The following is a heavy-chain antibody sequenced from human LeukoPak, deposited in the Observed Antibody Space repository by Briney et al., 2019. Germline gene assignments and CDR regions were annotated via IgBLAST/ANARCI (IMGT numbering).Heavy chain of an antibody. CDR1: GFTVSSNY. J-gene: IGHJ4*02. V-gene: IGHV3-33*06. Sequence: GGSLRLSCAASGFTVSSNYMSWVRQAPGKGLEWVAIIWYDGSNQYYADSVKGRFTISRDNSKNTVDLQMNSLRAEDTAVYFCAKDKDTPPTAQPQRGYFESWGQGTLVTVSS. CDR3: AKDKDTPPTAQPQRGYFES. D-gene: IGHD2-15*01. CDR2: IWYDGSNQ.